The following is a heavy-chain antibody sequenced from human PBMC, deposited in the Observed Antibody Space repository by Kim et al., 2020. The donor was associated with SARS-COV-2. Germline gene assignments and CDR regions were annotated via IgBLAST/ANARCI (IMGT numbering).Heavy chain of an antibody. V-gene: IGHV2-70*11. D-gene: IGHD3-22*01. CDR1: GFSLSTSGMC. J-gene: IGHJ4*02. CDR2: IDWDDDK. CDR3: ARISLRRYYDSSGYYSEYYFDY. Sequence: SGPTLVNPTQTLTLTCTFSGFSLSTSGMCVSWIRQPPGKALEWLARIDWDDDKYYSTSLKTRLTISKDTSKNQVVLTMTNMDPVDTATYYCARISLRRYYDSSGYYSEYYFDYWGQGTLVTVSS.